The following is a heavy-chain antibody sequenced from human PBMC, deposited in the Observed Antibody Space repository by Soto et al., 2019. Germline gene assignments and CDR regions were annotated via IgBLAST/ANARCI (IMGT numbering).Heavy chain of an antibody. Sequence: QVQLQESGPGLVKPSGTLSLTCAVSGGSISSSNWWSWVRQPPGKGLQWIGEIYHSGSTNDIPSLESRVTISVEKSRNQFSLELSSVTAAGTAVYYCAGRWGEGRVDYWGQGTLVTVSS. D-gene: IGHD3-10*01. V-gene: IGHV4-4*02. CDR3: AGRWGEGRVDY. J-gene: IGHJ4*02. CDR2: IYHSGST. CDR1: GGSISSSNW.